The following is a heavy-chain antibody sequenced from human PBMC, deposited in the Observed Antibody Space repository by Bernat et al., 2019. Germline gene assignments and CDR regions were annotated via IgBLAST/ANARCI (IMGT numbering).Heavy chain of an antibody. J-gene: IGHJ4*02. V-gene: IGHV4-4*02. CDR3: ARQLKEQGSDYDFWSGYLGGLDY. CDR2: IYHSGST. D-gene: IGHD3-3*01. CDR1: GGSISSSNW. Sequence: QVQLQESGPGLVKPSGTLSLTCAVSGGSISSSNWWTWVRQPPGKGLEWIGEIYHSGSTNYNPSLKSRATISVDKSKNQFSLKVSSVTAADTAMYYCARQLKEQGSDYDFWSGYLGGLDYWGQGTLVTVSS.